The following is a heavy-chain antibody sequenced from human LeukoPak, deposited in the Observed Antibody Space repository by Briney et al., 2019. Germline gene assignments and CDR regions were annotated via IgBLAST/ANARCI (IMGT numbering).Heavy chain of an antibody. CDR3: GRDKKWLQYYYGVDV. CDR2: ISYDGTDK. CDR1: GFTFTTFP. J-gene: IGHJ6*02. D-gene: IGHD5-12*01. V-gene: IGHV3-30*04. Sequence: GGSLRLSCAASGFTFTTFPMHWVRQPPGKGLEWVAVISYDGTDKYYADSVKGRFTISRDNSKSTLYLQMDSLRAEDTAVYYCGRDKKWLQYYYGVDVWGQGTTVIVSS.